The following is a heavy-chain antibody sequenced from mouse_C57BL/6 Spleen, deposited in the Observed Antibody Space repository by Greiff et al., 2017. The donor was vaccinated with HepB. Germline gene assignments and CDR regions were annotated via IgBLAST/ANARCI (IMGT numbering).Heavy chain of an antibody. D-gene: IGHD1-1*01. CDR1: GYTFTDYE. CDR2: IDPETGGT. CDR3: PITTVVDYYAMDY. V-gene: IGHV1-15*01. J-gene: IGHJ4*01. Sequence: QVQLKESGAELVRPGASVTLSCKASGYTFTDYEMHWVKQTPVHGLEWIGAIDPETGGTAYNQKFKGKAILTADKSSSTAYMELRSLTSEDSAVYYCPITTVVDYYAMDYWGQGTSVTVSS.